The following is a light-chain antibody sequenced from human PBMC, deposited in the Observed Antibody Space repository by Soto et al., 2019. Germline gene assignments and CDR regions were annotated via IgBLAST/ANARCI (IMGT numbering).Light chain of an antibody. CDR1: QGISSH. Sequence: IQLTQSPSSLSASVGDRVIITCRASQGISSHLAWYQQQPGKAPKLLIYAASTLQSGVPSRFSGSGSGTDFTLTISSLQPEQFAPYYCQQPSSYPLTFCGGTKVEIK. J-gene: IGKJ4*01. CDR3: QQPSSYPLT. V-gene: IGKV1-9*01. CDR2: AAS.